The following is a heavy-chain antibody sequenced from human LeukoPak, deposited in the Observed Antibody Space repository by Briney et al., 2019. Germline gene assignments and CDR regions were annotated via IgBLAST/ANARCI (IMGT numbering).Heavy chain of an antibody. J-gene: IGHJ4*02. D-gene: IGHD3-22*01. V-gene: IGHV3-30*02. CDR2: IRYDGSNK. CDR3: AKDIGRSSGPTDY. Sequence: GGSLRLSCAASGFTFSSYGMHWVHQAPGKGLEWVAFIRYDGSNKYYADSVKGRFTISRDNSKNTLYLQMNSLRAEDTAVYYCAKDIGRSSGPTDYWGQGTLVTVSS. CDR1: GFTFSSYG.